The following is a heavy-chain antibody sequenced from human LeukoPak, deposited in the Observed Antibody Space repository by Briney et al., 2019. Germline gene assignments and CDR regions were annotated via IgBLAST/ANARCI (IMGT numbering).Heavy chain of an antibody. CDR3: ASRRYSSGWYVY. V-gene: IGHV4-59*01. CDR1: GGSISSYY. Sequence: TSETLSLTCTVSGGSISSYYWGWIRQPPGKGLEWIGYIYYSGSTNYNPSLKSRVTISVDTSKNQFSLKLSSVTAADTAVYYCASRRYSSGWYVYWGQGTLVTVSS. J-gene: IGHJ4*02. D-gene: IGHD6-19*01. CDR2: IYYSGST.